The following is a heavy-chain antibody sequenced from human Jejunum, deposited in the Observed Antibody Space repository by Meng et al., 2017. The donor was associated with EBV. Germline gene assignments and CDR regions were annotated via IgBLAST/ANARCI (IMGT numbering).Heavy chain of an antibody. CDR1: GDRFGNYS. D-gene: IGHD4-17*01. J-gene: IGHJ4*02. Sequence: GRAGAEVKKPGSSVKVSCKASGDRFGNYSVSGGRQAPGQGLEWMGNTVPIFGTTSYAQKFQGRVTITADESTRTAFMELRNLRSEDSAMYYCARAGGDYEDYWGQGTLVTV. CDR3: ARAGGDYEDY. CDR2: TVPIFGTT. V-gene: IGHV1-69*15.